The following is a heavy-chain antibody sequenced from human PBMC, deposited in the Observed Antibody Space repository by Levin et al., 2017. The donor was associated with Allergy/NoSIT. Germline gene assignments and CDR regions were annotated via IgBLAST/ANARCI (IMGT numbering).Heavy chain of an antibody. CDR1: GGSISSGDYY. D-gene: IGHD1-26*01. Sequence: SETLSLTCTVSGGSISSGDYYWSWIRQPPGKGLEWIGYIYYSGSTNYNPSLKSRVTISGDTSKNQLSLKLSSVTAVDTAVYYCAHSGDDAFDIWGQGTMVTVSS. CDR3: AHSGDDAFDI. V-gene: IGHV4-30-4*01. J-gene: IGHJ3*02. CDR2: IYYSGST.